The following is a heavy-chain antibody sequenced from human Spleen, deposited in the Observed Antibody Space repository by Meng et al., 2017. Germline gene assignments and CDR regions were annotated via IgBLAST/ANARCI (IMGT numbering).Heavy chain of an antibody. Sequence: GESLKISCAASGFTFSSYAMHWVRQAPGKGLEWVAVISYDGSNKYYADSVKGRFTISRDNSKNTLYLQMNSLRAEDTAVFYCVKEYLRSVEMATIFGYWGQGTLVTVSS. J-gene: IGHJ4*02. D-gene: IGHD5-24*01. V-gene: IGHV3-30*04. CDR1: GFTFSSYA. CDR2: ISYDGSNK. CDR3: VKEYLRSVEMATIFGY.